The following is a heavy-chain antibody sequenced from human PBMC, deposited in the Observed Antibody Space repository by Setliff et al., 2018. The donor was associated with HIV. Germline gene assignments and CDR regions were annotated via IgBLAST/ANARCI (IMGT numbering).Heavy chain of an antibody. CDR3: ARGPGCGGDCRAFAMDSFDM. V-gene: IGHV3-7*03. Sequence: GGSLRLSCVASGFTFSNYWMAWLRQAPGKGLEWVANIKQDGIEKIYVDSVEGRFTISRDNARNSLDLQMNSLRAEDTAVYYCARGPGCGGDCRAFAMDSFDMWGQGTKVTVS. D-gene: IGHD2-21*02. J-gene: IGHJ3*02. CDR1: GFTFSNYW. CDR2: IKQDGIEK.